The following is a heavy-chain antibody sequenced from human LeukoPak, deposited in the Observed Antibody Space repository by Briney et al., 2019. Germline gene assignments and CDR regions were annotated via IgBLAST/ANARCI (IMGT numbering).Heavy chain of an antibody. D-gene: IGHD6-13*01. J-gene: IGHJ3*01. CDR1: GGSISSGSYY. Sequence: SETLSLTCTVSGGSISSGSYYWSWIRQPAGKGLEWIGRIYTSGSTTYKPSLKSRVTLSVETSTNQFSLKRRSVTAADTAVYYGARISSSNWYNERGAFDVWGQGTMVTVSS. CDR2: IYTSGST. CDR3: ARISSSNWYNERGAFDV. V-gene: IGHV4-61*02.